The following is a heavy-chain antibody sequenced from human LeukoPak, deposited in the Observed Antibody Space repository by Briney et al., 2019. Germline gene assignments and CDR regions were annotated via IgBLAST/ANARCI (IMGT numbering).Heavy chain of an antibody. CDR3: ARDRYYNGSGSYYSKLDY. Sequence: GGSLRLSCAASGFTFSSYWMSWVRQAPGKGLEWVANIKQDGSEKYYVDSVKGRFTISRDNAKNSLYLQMNSLRAEDTAVYYCARDRYYNGSGSYYSKLDYWGQGTLVTVSS. CDR1: GFTFSSYW. J-gene: IGHJ4*02. V-gene: IGHV3-7*01. CDR2: IKQDGSEK. D-gene: IGHD3-10*01.